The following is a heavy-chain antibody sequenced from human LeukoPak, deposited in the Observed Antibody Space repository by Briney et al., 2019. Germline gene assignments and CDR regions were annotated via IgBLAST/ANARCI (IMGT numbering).Heavy chain of an antibody. D-gene: IGHD1-1*01. CDR1: GFTFSSYA. V-gene: IGHV3-23*01. Sequence: GGSLRLSCAASGFTFSSYAMSWVRQAPGKGLEWVSAISGSGGSTYYADSVKGRFTISRDNSKNTLYLQLNSLRAEDTAVYYCAKDGGVRYNWNDDYYYYYGMDVWGQGTTVTVSS. CDR2: ISGSGGST. J-gene: IGHJ6*02. CDR3: AKDGGVRYNWNDDYYYYYGMDV.